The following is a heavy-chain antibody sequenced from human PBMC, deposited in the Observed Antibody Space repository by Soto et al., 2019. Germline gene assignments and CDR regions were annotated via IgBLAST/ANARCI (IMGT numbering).Heavy chain of an antibody. Sequence: PGGSLRLSCAASGFTFSSYGMHWVRQAPGKGLEWVAVIWYDGSNKYYADSVKGRFTISRDNSKNTLYLQMNSLRAEDTAVYYCVGYYGSGSYSYYYYGMDVWGQGTTVTVSS. D-gene: IGHD3-10*01. CDR2: IWYDGSNK. CDR3: VGYYGSGSYSYYYYGMDV. CDR1: GFTFSSYG. V-gene: IGHV3-33*01. J-gene: IGHJ6*02.